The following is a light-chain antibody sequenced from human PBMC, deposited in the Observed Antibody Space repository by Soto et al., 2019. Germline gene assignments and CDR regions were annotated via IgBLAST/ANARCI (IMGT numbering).Light chain of an antibody. CDR2: KAS. J-gene: IGKJ2*03. Sequence: DIQMTQSPSTLSGSVGDRVTITCRASQTISSWLAWYQQKPGKAPKLLIYKASTLKSGVPSRFSGSGSGTEFTLTISSLQPDDCATYYCQQANSPYSFGQGTKLEIK. V-gene: IGKV1-5*03. CDR1: QTISSW. CDR3: QQANSPYS.